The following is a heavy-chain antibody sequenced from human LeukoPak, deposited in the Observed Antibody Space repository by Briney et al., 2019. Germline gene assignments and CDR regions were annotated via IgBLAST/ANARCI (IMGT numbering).Heavy chain of an antibody. CDR1: GGSISSYY. CDR2: IYTSGNT. J-gene: IGHJ6*04. D-gene: IGHD1-1*01. CDR3: AREHCTLNERLLDV. Sequence: SETLSLTCTVFGGSISSYYWSWLRQPAGKGLEWIVRIYTSGNTNYNPSLKSRVTMSVDTSKNQFSMKLSSVTGADTAVYYCAREHCTLNERLLDVWGKGTTVTVSS. V-gene: IGHV4-4*07.